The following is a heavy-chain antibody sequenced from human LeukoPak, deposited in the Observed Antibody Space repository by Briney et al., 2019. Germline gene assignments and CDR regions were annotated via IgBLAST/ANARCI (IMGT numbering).Heavy chain of an antibody. V-gene: IGHV1-2*06. CDR3: ARELIVGATIGDAFDI. D-gene: IGHD1-26*01. Sequence: ASVKVSCKASGYTFTGYYMHWVRQAPGQGLEWMGRINPNSGGTNYAQKFQGRVTMTRDASISTAYMELSRPRSDDTAVYYCARELIVGATIGDAFDIWGQGTMVTVSS. CDR2: INPNSGGT. J-gene: IGHJ3*02. CDR1: GYTFTGYY.